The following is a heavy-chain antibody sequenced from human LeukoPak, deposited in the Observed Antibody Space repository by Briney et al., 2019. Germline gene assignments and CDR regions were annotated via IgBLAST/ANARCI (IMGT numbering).Heavy chain of an antibody. CDR3: ARHVRGVIKSPNFDY. V-gene: IGHV4-39*01. J-gene: IGHJ4*02. CDR2: IYYSGST. Sequence: PSETLSLTCTVSGGSISSSSYYWGWIRQPPGKGLEWIGSIYYSGSTYYNPSLKSRVTISVDTSKNQFSLKLSSVTAADTAVYYCARHVRGVIKSPNFDYWGQGTLVTVSS. D-gene: IGHD3-10*02. CDR1: GGSISSSSYY.